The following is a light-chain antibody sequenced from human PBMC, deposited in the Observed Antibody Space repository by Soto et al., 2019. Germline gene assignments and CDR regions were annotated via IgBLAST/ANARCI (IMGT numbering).Light chain of an antibody. CDR3: QQFGSSPLT. Sequence: EIVLTQSPGTLILSPGERATLSCRASQSVSSNYLAWYQQKPGQAPRHLIYGASNRATGIPDRFSGSGSGTDFTLTISRLEPEDFAVYYCQQFGSSPLTLGGGTKVEIK. V-gene: IGKV3-20*01. J-gene: IGKJ4*01. CDR2: GAS. CDR1: QSVSSNY.